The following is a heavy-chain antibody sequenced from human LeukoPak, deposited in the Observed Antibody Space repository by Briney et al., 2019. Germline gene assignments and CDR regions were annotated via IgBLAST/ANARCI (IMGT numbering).Heavy chain of an antibody. CDR3: TSYDYVWGSYREPYFDC. CDR1: LDSISSGDYY. V-gene: IGHV4-30-4*08. CDR2: IYYRGNT. D-gene: IGHD3-16*02. J-gene: IGHJ4*02. Sequence: SETLSLTCTVSLDSISSGDYYWSWIRQPPGKGLEWIGYIYYRGNTYYNPSLKSRVTISVDTSKNQFSLKLSSVTAADTAVYYCTSYDYVWGSYREPYFDCWGQGTLVTVSS.